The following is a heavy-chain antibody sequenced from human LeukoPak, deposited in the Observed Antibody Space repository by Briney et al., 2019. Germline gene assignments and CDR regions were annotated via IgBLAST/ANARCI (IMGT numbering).Heavy chain of an antibody. Sequence: PGGSLRLSCAVSGFTFDEYAIHWVRQAPGKGLGWVSGISWNSGLIDYADSVKGRFTISRDNAKNSLYLQVNSLKAEDTAFYYCAKVGIFGLVTYYFDYWGQGTLVTVSS. D-gene: IGHD3/OR15-3a*01. CDR3: AKVGIFGLVTYYFDY. J-gene: IGHJ4*02. V-gene: IGHV3-9*01. CDR1: GFTFDEYA. CDR2: ISWNSGLI.